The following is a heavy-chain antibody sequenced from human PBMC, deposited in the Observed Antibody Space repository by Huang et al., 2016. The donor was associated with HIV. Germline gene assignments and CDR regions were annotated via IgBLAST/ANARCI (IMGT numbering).Heavy chain of an antibody. CDR1: GYSFRKYW. Sequence: EVQVVQSGAEVKEPGESLKISCKGSGYSFRKYWIGWVRQMPGKGLELMGLIYPHDSDTRYSPSFQGQVTISVAKSITTAYLQWSSLKASDTAMYYCARRVNGAFDFWGQGTLVTIFS. D-gene: IGHD2-8*01. CDR2: IYPHDSDT. CDR3: ARRVNGAFDF. V-gene: IGHV5-51*03. J-gene: IGHJ4*02.